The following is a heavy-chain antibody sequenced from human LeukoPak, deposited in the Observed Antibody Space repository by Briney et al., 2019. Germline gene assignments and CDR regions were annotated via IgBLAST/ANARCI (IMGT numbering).Heavy chain of an antibody. J-gene: IGHJ4*02. CDR3: TKEHSSGWPTIDC. CDR1: GFTFAEYS. V-gene: IGHV3-43*01. CDR2: INRNGGAI. Sequence: GGSLRLSCSASGFTFAEYSMHWVRQAPGKGLEWVSVINRNGGAIQYADSVKGRFIISRDNSKHSLYLQMNSLRTEDTALYYCTKEHSSGWPTIDCWGQGTLVTVSS. D-gene: IGHD6-19*01.